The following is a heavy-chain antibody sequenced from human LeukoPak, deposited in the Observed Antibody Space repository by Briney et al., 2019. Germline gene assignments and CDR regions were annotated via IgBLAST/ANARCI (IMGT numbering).Heavy chain of an antibody. J-gene: IGHJ4*02. V-gene: IGHV1-2*02. CDR1: GYTFTGYC. CDR2: INPNSGGT. D-gene: IGHD2-21*02. Sequence: ASVKVSCKASGYTFTGYCMHWVRQAPGQGLEWMGWINPNSGGTNYAQKFQGRVTMTRDTSISTAYMELSRLRSDDTAVYYCARDRGSGDWSPFDYWGQGTPVTVSS. CDR3: ARDRGSGDWSPFDY.